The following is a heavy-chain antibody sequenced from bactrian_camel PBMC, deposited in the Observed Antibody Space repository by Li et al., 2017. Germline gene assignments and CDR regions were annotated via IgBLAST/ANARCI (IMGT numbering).Heavy chain of an antibody. CDR3: AASWGGGFTPSL. V-gene: IGHV3S57*01. D-gene: IGHD5*01. CDR2: IDSRGIT. Sequence: VQLVESGGGSVQAGGSLRLSCAASGRTYSKWCMGWFRQVPGKEREGLATIDSRGITAYADSVKGRFSISRDNVLNILYLQMDNLKPEDSAAYRCAASWGGGFTPSLWGQGTQVTVS. CDR1: GRTYSKWC. J-gene: IGHJ4*01.